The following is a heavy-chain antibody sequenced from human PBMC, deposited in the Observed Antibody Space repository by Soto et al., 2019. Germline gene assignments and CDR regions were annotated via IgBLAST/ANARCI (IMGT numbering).Heavy chain of an antibody. V-gene: IGHV3-23*01. CDR3: AKTKKWLVKDYDLGMDF. CDR1: GFTFSSYA. Sequence: XGSLRLSCAAAGFTFSSYATNWVRQAPGKGLEWVSGISGSGVTTYYADSVKGRFTISRDNSKNTLFLQMNSLRADDTAVYYCAKTKKWLVKDYDLGMDFWGQGTTVTVSS. CDR2: ISGSGVTT. D-gene: IGHD6-19*01. J-gene: IGHJ6*02.